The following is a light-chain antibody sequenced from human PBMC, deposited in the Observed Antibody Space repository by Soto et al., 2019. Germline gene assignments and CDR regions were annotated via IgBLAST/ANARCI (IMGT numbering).Light chain of an antibody. CDR1: STDVGGFNY. Sequence: QSALTQPALVSGSPGRSVTISCTGTSTDVGGFNYVSWYQHLPGRAPKLIIYDVTNRPSGISYRFSASKSGRTASLTISGLQAEDEADYYCSSYSSSTTHVVFGGGTKLTVL. CDR2: DVT. J-gene: IGLJ2*01. V-gene: IGLV2-14*03. CDR3: SSYSSSTTHVV.